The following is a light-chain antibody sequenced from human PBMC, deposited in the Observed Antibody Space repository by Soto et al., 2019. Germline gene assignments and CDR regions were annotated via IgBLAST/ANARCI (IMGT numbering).Light chain of an antibody. CDR1: SSDVGGYNY. CDR3: TSFTTISTWV. Sequence: QSALTQPASVSGSPGQSITISCTGTSSDVGGYNYVSWFQQHPGKAPKLKIYEVSNRPSRVSNRFSGSKSGNTASLTISELQAEDEADYYCTSFTTISTWVFGGGTKLTVL. CDR2: EVS. J-gene: IGLJ3*02. V-gene: IGLV2-14*01.